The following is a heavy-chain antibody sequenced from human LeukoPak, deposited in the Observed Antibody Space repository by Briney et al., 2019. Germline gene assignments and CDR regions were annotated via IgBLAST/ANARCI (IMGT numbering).Heavy chain of an antibody. CDR3: ARHVTPSDGGWHPLPDY. CDR2: IYPGDSDT. CDR1: GSSFPNYW. V-gene: IGHV5-51*01. J-gene: IGHJ4*02. D-gene: IGHD6-19*01. Sequence: PGESLQISCKGTGSSFPNYWIGWVRQMPGKGLEWMGIIYPGDSDTRYSPSFQGQVTISADKSINIAYLQWSSLKASDTAMYYCARHVTPSDGGWHPLPDYWGQGTPVTVSS.